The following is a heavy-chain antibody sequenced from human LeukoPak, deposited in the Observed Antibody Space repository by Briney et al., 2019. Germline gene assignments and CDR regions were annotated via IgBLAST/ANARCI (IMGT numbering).Heavy chain of an antibody. CDR1: GYTFTSYG. V-gene: IGHV1-18*01. CDR2: ISAYNGNT. CDR3: ARSIPARYCSSTSCYGYYYYMDV. D-gene: IGHD2-2*01. J-gene: IGHJ6*03. Sequence: ASVKVSCKASGYTFTSYGISWVRQAPGQGLEWMGWISAYNGNTNYAQKLQGRVTMTTDTSTSTAYMELRSLRSDDTAVYYCARSIPARYCSSTSCYGYYYYMDVWGKGTTVTVSS.